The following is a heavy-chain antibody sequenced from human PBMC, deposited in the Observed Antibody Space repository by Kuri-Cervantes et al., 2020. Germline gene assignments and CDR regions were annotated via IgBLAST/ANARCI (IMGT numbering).Heavy chain of an antibody. J-gene: IGHJ4*02. D-gene: IGHD3-22*01. CDR1: GFTFSSYW. V-gene: IGHV3-74*01. CDR2: INSDGSST. Sequence: GGSLRLSCAASGFTFSSYWMHWVRQAPGKGLVWVSRINSDGSSTNYADSVKGRFTISRDNAKNSLYLQMNSLRDEDTAVYYCARAKQDYYDSSGYLDYWGQGTLVTVSS. CDR3: ARAKQDYYDSSGYLDY.